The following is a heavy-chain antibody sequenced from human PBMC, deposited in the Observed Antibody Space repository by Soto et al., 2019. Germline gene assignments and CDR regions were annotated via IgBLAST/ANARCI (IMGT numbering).Heavy chain of an antibody. V-gene: IGHV6-1*01. CDR1: GDSVSSNSAA. J-gene: IGHJ3*02. CDR2: TYYRSKWYN. D-gene: IGHD3-22*01. Sequence: TLSLTCAISGDSVSSNSAAWNWIRQSPSRGLGWLGRTYYRSKWYNDYAVSVKSRITINPDTSKNQFSLQLNSVTPEDTAVYYCARTYATSYYYDSSGYYHDAFDIWGQGTMVTVSS. CDR3: ARTYATSYYYDSSGYYHDAFDI.